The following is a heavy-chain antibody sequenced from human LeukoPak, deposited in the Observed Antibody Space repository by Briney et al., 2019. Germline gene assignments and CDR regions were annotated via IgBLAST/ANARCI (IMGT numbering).Heavy chain of an antibody. CDR1: GGSLTNDDW. D-gene: IGHD3-16*02. CDR3: ARRPPSDYVWGSYRYTWFDP. CDR2: IYHSGST. J-gene: IGHJ5*02. Sequence: SGTLSLTCAVSGGSLTNDDWWNWVRQPPGKGLEWIGEIYHSGSTNYNPSLKSRVTISVDTSKNQFSLKLSSVTAADTAVYYCARRPPSDYVWGSYRYTWFDPWGQGTLVTVSS. V-gene: IGHV4-4*02.